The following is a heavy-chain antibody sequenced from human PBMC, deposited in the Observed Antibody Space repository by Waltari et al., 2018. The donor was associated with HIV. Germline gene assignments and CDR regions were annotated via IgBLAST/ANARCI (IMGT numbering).Heavy chain of an antibody. CDR1: GYTFCSYW. Sequence: EVQLVESGGDLVQPGGSLRLSCVASGYTFCSYWMHWVRQAPGKGLVWVSRIDTDGSTTTYADSVKGRFTISRDNAKNILYLQMNSLRVEDTAVYYCARDVAGRGGYWGQGTLVSVSS. J-gene: IGHJ4*02. CDR3: ARDVAGRGGY. CDR2: IDTDGSTT. V-gene: IGHV3-74*01. D-gene: IGHD3-3*01.